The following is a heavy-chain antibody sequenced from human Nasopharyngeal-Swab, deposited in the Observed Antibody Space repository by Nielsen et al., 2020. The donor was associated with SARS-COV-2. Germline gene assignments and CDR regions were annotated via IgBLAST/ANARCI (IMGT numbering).Heavy chain of an antibody. V-gene: IGHV3-9*01. CDR3: ARGGDTEIDY. D-gene: IGHD3-10*01. J-gene: IGHJ4*02. CDR2: ISWNSGSI. Sequence: PGKGLEWVSGISWNSGSIGYADSVRGRFTISRDNAKNSLYLQMNSLRAEDTAVYYCARGGDTEIDYWGQGTLVTVSS.